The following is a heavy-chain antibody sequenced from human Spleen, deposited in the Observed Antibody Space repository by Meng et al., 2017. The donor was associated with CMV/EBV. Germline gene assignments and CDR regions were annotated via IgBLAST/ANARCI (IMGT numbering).Heavy chain of an antibody. CDR2: INHSGST. V-gene: IGHV4-34*01. D-gene: IGHD3-10*01. Sequence: QVQLQQWGAGLLKPSETLSLTCAVYGGSFSGYYWSWIRQPPGKGLEWIGEINHSGSTNYNPSLKSRVTISVDTSKNQFSLKLSSVTAADTAVYYCARRGAYYYGSGSYSDYWGQGTLVTVSS. CDR1: GGSFSGYY. J-gene: IGHJ4*02. CDR3: ARRGAYYYGSGSYSDY.